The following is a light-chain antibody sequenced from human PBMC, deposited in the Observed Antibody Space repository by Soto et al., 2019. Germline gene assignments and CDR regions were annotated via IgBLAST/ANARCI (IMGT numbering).Light chain of an antibody. CDR2: WAS. CDR3: QQYYTTPTWT. J-gene: IGKJ1*01. V-gene: IGKV4-1*01. Sequence: DIVMTQSPDSLTLYLGERATINCKSSQSVFSRFRNKNYLAWFQQKPGQPPRLLIYWASTRESGVSDRFSGSGSGTDFTLTINSLQAEDVAVYYCQQYYTTPTWTFGQGTKVEVK. CDR1: QSVFSRFRNKNY.